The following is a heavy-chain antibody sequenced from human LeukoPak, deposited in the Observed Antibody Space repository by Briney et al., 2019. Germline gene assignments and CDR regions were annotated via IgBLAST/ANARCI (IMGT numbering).Heavy chain of an antibody. CDR1: GYTFASYG. Sequence: ASVKVSCKASGYTFASYGISWVRQAPGQGLEWMGWISAYNGNTNYAQKLQGRVTMTTDTSTSTAYMELRSLKSDDTAVYYCARGGDIVATNYYYYYGMDVWGQGTTVTVSS. CDR2: ISAYNGNT. D-gene: IGHD5-12*01. V-gene: IGHV1-18*01. J-gene: IGHJ6*02. CDR3: ARGGDIVATNYYYYYGMDV.